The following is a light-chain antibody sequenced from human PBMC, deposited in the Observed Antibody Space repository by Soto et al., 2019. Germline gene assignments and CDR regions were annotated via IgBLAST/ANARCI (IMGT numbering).Light chain of an antibody. CDR1: KIGSKI. J-gene: IGLJ1*01. V-gene: IGLV3-21*02. CDR3: QVWASTAEFFV. Sequence: SYELTQPPSVSVAPGQTAKITCGGDKIGSKIVHWYKQRPAQAPVAVVFDATGRPSGIPDRISASRSGDSATLTISRVDAGDEADYYCQVWASTAEFFVFGSGTKVTVL. CDR2: DAT.